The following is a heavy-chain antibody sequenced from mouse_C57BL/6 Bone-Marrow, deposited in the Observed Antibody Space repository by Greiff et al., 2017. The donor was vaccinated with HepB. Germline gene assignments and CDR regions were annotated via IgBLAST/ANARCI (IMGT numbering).Heavy chain of an antibody. CDR1: GFSLSTFGMG. CDR2: IWWDDDK. D-gene: IGHD2-1*01. J-gene: IGHJ4*01. V-gene: IGHV8-8*01. Sequence: QVTLKVSGPGILQPSQTLSLTCSFSGFSLSTFGMGVGWIRQPSGKGLEWLAHIWWDDDKYYNPALKSRLTISKDTSKNQVFLKIANVDTADTATYYCARIPIYYGKGDYAMDYWGQGTSVTVSS. CDR3: ARIPIYYGKGDYAMDY.